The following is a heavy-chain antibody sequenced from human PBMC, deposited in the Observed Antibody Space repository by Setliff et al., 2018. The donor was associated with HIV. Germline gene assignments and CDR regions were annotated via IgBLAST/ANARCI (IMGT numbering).Heavy chain of an antibody. D-gene: IGHD3-9*01. CDR3: ARQTWEYYDTLTGYYRSPKNFDS. Sequence: PSETLSLTCTVSGGSISSSSYYWGWIRQPPGKGLEWIGSIYYRGSTYYNPSLKSRVTISLDTSKNQFFLKLSSVTAPDTAIYYCARQTWEYYDTLTGYYRSPKNFDSWGQGTLVTVSS. CDR1: GGSISSSSYY. CDR2: IYYRGST. V-gene: IGHV4-39*01. J-gene: IGHJ4*02.